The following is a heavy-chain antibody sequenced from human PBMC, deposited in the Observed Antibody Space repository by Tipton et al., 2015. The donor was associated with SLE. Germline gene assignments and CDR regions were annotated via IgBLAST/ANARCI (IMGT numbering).Heavy chain of an antibody. Sequence: TLSLTCTVSGGSISSSSYYWGWIRQPPGKGLEWIGSIHYSGNTYYNPYLKSRVAISEDTSKNQFSLKLNPVTAADTAVYYCARPPGSAIYTSYFDSWGQGILVTVSS. CDR2: IHYSGNT. CDR3: ARPPGSAIYTSYFDS. V-gene: IGHV4-39*01. D-gene: IGHD2-2*02. J-gene: IGHJ4*02. CDR1: GGSISSSSYY.